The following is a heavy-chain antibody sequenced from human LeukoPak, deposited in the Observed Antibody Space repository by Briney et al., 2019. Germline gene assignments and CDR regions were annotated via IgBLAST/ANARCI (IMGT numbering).Heavy chain of an antibody. CDR2: IYTSGST. CDR1: GGSISSGSYY. CDR3: ARGPYSYDSSGAFDI. V-gene: IGHV4-61*02. D-gene: IGHD3-22*01. Sequence: PSETLSLTCTVSGGSISSGSYYWSWIRQPAGKGLEWIGRIYTSGSTNYNPSLKSRVTISVDTSKNQFSLKLSSVTAADTAVYFCARGPYSYDSSGAFDIWDQGTMVTVSS. J-gene: IGHJ3*02.